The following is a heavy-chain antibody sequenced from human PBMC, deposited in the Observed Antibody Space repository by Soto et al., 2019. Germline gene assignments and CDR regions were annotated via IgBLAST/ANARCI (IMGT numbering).Heavy chain of an antibody. V-gene: IGHV1-18*01. CDR3: ARGDTYYVNWYFDY. D-gene: IGHD1-1*01. Sequence: QVQLVQSGAEVKKPGASVKVSCKTSGFTFTNYYINWVRQAPGQGLEVMGWISAYSGNTNYAQNLQGRVTMTTDTSASTAYLELRSLRSDDTPVYFCARGDTYYVNWYFDYWGQGTLVTVSS. J-gene: IGHJ4*02. CDR2: ISAYSGNT. CDR1: GFTFTNYY.